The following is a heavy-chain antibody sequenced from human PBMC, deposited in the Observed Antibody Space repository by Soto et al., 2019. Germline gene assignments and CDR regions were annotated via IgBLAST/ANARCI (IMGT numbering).Heavy chain of an antibody. V-gene: IGHV4-34*01. J-gene: IGHJ6*02. D-gene: IGHD6-6*01. CDR3: ARGRGSSYYYYGMDV. CDR1: GGSFSGYY. Sequence: SETLSLTCAVNGGSFSGYYWTWIRQPPGKGLEWIGDINHSGNTNDRPSLKSRVTMSVDTSKNQFSLKLSSVTAADTAVYYCARGRGSSYYYYGMDVWGQGATVTVSS. CDR2: INHSGNT.